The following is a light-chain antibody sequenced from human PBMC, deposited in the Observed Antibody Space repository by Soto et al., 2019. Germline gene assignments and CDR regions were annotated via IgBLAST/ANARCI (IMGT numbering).Light chain of an antibody. CDR3: SSYAASNNFYFV. J-gene: IGLJ3*02. V-gene: IGLV2-8*01. Sequence: QSVLTQPPSASGSPGQSVTISCTGTSSDVGGYNYVSWYQQYPGRAPKLMIYGVTKRPSGVPDRFSGSKSGNTASLTVSGLQDEDEAEYYCSSYAASNNFYFVFGGGTKLTVL. CDR1: SSDVGGYNY. CDR2: GVT.